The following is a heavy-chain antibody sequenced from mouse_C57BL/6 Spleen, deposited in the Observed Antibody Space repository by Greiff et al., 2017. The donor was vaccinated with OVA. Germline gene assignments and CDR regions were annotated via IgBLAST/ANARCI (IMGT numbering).Heavy chain of an antibody. J-gene: IGHJ1*03. CDR2: IRLKSDNYAT. V-gene: IGHV6-3*01. CDR1: GFTFSNYW. D-gene: IGHD2-1*01. CDR3: TALYGNYWYFDV. Sequence: EVKVEESGGGLVQPGGSMKLSCVASGFTFSNYWMNWVRQSPEKGLEWVAQIRLKSDNYATHYAESVKGRFTISRDDSKSSVYLQMNNLRAEDTGIYYCTALYGNYWYFDVWSTGTTVTVSS.